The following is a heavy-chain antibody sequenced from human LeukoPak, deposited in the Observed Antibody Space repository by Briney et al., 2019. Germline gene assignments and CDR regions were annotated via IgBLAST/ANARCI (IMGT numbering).Heavy chain of an antibody. D-gene: IGHD2-15*01. V-gene: IGHV4-59*01. J-gene: IGHJ4*02. CDR2: IYYSGST. CDR3: ARGSPLSYY. CDR1: GGSISGYY. Sequence: SETLSLTCTVSGGSISGYYWSWVRQPPGKGLEWIGYIYYSGSTNYNPSLKSRVTISVDTSKNQFSLKLSSVTAADTAVYYCARGSPLSYYWGQGTLVTVSS.